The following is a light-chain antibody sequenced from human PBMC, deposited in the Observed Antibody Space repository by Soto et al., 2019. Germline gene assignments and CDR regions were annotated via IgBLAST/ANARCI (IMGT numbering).Light chain of an antibody. J-gene: IGKJ5*01. CDR2: GAS. Sequence: ERVMTQSPATLSVSPGERATLSCMASQSVSSNLDWYEQKPGKAPRLLIYGASTRATGIPARFSGSGSGTEFTLTISSLQSEDFEVYYCQQYNNWPITFGQGTRLEIK. CDR1: QSVSSN. CDR3: QQYNNWPIT. V-gene: IGKV3-15*01.